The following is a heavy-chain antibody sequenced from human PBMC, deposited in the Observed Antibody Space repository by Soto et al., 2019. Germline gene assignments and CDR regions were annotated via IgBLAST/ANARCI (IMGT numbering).Heavy chain of an antibody. CDR1: GFTFSFYT. V-gene: IGHV3-23*01. J-gene: IGHJ5*02. CDR2: ISGSGGST. Sequence: PGGSLRLSCTASGFTFSFYTMNWVRQAPGKGLEWVSAISGSGGSTYYADSVKGRFTISRDNSKNTLYLQMNSLRAEDTAVYYCAKDKLGTTWFDPWGQGTLVTVSS. D-gene: IGHD1-7*01. CDR3: AKDKLGTTWFDP.